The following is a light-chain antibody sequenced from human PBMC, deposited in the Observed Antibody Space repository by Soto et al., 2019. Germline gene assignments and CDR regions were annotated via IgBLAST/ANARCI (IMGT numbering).Light chain of an antibody. V-gene: IGKV3D-15*01. CDR1: QSVDSN. CDR3: QQYNDLPPN. CDR2: GAS. Sequence: EIVMTQSPATLSVSPGDGATLSCRASQSVDSNLAWYQQKPGQTPRLLIYGASTRPTGIPARFSGSGSGTEFNLTIIRLQSEDSAVEYCQQYNDLPPNFGGGTKVEIK. J-gene: IGKJ4*01.